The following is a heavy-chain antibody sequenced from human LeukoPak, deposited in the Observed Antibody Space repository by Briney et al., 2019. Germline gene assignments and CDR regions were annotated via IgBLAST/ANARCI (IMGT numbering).Heavy chain of an antibody. CDR3: ARVVWGQLTYFFDY. V-gene: IGHV3-21*01. J-gene: IGHJ4*02. D-gene: IGHD3-16*01. CDR2: ISGSSSYV. Sequence: AGSLRLSCAASRFTFSSYTMKWVRQAPGRGLEWVSSISGSSSYVYYADSVKGRFTISRDNARNSLYLQMDSLRAEDTAVYYCARVVWGQLTYFFDYWGQGTLVTVSS. CDR1: RFTFSSYT.